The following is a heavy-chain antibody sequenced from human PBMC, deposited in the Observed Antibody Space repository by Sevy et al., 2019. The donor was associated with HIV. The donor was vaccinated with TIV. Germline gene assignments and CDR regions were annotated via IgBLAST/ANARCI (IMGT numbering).Heavy chain of an antibody. CDR1: GGTFSSYA. CDR2: IIPIFGTA. D-gene: IGHD3-10*01. Sequence: ASVKVSCKASGGTFSSYAISWVRQAPGQGLEWMGGIIPIFGTANYAQKFQGRVTITADESTSTAYMELSSLRSEETAVYYCAREVVTMVRGVITEDYYYYYGMDVWGQGTTVTVSS. CDR3: AREVVTMVRGVITEDYYYYYGMDV. V-gene: IGHV1-69*13. J-gene: IGHJ6*02.